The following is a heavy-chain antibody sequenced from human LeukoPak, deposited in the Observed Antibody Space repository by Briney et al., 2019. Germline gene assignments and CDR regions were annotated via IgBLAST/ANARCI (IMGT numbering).Heavy chain of an antibody. CDR1: GDSVSSNSAA. CDR2: TYYRSKWYN. V-gene: IGHV6-1*01. D-gene: IGHD6-19*01. Sequence: SQTLSLTCAISGDSVSSNSAAWNWLRQSPSRGLEWLGRTYYRSKWYNDYAVSVKSRITINPDTSKNQFSLQLNSVTPEDTAVYCCARVAGPSSGWYEDAFDIWGQGTMVTVSS. J-gene: IGHJ3*02. CDR3: ARVAGPSSGWYEDAFDI.